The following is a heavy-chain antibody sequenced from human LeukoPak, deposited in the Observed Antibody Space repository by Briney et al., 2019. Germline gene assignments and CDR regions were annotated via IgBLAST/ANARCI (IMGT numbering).Heavy chain of an antibody. Sequence: GESLKISCKGSGYSFTNYWIAWVRQMPGKGLEWMGIISPGDSDTKYNPSFQRQVTISADKSMRTAYLQWSSLKASDTAMYYCARQARHCSQGVGSFDPWGQGTLVTVSS. D-gene: IGHD2-15*01. V-gene: IGHV5-51*01. CDR3: ARQARHCSQGVGSFDP. CDR1: GYSFTNYW. CDR2: ISPGDSDT. J-gene: IGHJ5*02.